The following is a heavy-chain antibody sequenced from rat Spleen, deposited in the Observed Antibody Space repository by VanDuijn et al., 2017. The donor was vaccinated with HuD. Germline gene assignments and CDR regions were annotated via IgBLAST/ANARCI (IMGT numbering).Heavy chain of an antibody. Sequence: EVQLVESDGGLVQPGRSLKLSCAASGFTFSNYGMTWVRQAPTKGLEWVTSIRNGGSNSYYGDSVKGRFTASRDNAKNTLYLQMDSLRSEDTATYYCARADSSYRMFAYWGQGTLVTVSS. CDR3: ARADSSYRMFAY. D-gene: IGHD1-2*01. V-gene: IGHV5S13*01. CDR1: GFTFSNYG. CDR2: IRNGGSNS. J-gene: IGHJ3*01.